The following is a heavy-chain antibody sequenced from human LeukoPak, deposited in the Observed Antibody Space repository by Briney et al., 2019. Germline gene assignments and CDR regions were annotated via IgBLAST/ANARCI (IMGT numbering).Heavy chain of an antibody. CDR3: AKKSPDSSGNPAYD. J-gene: IGHJ4*02. CDR2: ISRSGTET. D-gene: IGHD4-23*01. CDR1: GFTFSNYG. Sequence: GGSLRLSCAGAGFTFSNYGMSWVRQALGKGLEWVSVISRSGTETYHADSVRGRFTISRDNAKNTLYLQMNSLRAEDTAVYYCAKKSPDSSGNPAYDWGQGTLVTVSS. V-gene: IGHV3-23*01.